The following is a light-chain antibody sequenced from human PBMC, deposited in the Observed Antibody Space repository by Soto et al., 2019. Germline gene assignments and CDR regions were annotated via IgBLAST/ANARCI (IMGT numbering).Light chain of an antibody. CDR3: QNYNSASRVT. CDR2: AAS. CDR1: QGISNY. V-gene: IGKV1-27*01. J-gene: IGKJ1*01. Sequence: DIQMTQSPSSLSASVGDRVTITCRASQGISNYLAWYQQKPGKVPKVLIYAASTLQSGVPSRFSGSGSGTDFTLTISSLQPEDVATYYCQNYNSASRVTFGQGTKVDIK.